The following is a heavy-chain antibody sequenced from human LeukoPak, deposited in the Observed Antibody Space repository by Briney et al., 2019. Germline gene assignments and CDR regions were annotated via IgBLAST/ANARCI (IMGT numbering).Heavy chain of an antibody. Sequence: GGSLIPSCAASGFPLSSYAMSWVRQGPGKGLEWVAATSSSDPGTYHADSVRGRFTISRDNSKNTLYLQMNRLRVEDAAVYYCARAPVTSCRGAFCYPFDYWGQGTLVTVSS. D-gene: IGHD2-15*01. J-gene: IGHJ4*02. CDR2: TSSSDPGT. V-gene: IGHV3-23*01. CDR1: GFPLSSYA. CDR3: ARAPVTSCRGAFCYPFDY.